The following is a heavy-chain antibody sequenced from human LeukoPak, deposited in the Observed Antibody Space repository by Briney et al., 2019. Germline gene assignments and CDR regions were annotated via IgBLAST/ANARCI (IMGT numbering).Heavy chain of an antibody. CDR3: ARGLVGAPFDY. CDR1: GFSFSSYW. V-gene: IGHV3-7*01. D-gene: IGHD1-26*01. Sequence: PGGSLRLSCAASGFSFSSYWMSWVRQAPGKGLEWVANIKQDGSEKYYVDSVKGRFTISRDNAKNSLYLQMNSLRAEDTAVYYCARGLVGAPFDYWGQGTLVTVSS. J-gene: IGHJ4*02. CDR2: IKQDGSEK.